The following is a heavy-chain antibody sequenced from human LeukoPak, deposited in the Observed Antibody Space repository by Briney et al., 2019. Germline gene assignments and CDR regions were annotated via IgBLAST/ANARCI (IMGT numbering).Heavy chain of an antibody. CDR1: GGSISSYY. Sequence: TSETLSLTCTASGGSISSYYWSWIRQPPGKGLEWIGYIYYSGSTNYNPSLKSRVTISVDTSKNQFSLKLSSVTAADTAVYYCARAVVRVDAFDIWGQGTMVTVSS. J-gene: IGHJ3*02. CDR3: ARAVVRVDAFDI. V-gene: IGHV4-59*01. CDR2: IYYSGST. D-gene: IGHD2-15*01.